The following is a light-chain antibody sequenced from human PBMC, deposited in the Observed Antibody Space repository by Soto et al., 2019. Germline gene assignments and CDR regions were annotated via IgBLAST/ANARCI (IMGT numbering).Light chain of an antibody. Sequence: EIVMTQSPATLSVSPGERATLSCRASQRVNHNLAWYQQKPGQAPRLLFYGASFRATGVPARFSGSGSGTDFTLTISSLQSEDFAIYYCQQSNNWPYTFGQGTKLEIK. CDR3: QQSNNWPYT. J-gene: IGKJ2*01. V-gene: IGKV3-15*01. CDR1: QRVNHN. CDR2: GAS.